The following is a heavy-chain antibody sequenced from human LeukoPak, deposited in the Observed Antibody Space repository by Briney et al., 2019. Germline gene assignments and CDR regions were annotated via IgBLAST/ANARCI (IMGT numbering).Heavy chain of an antibody. V-gene: IGHV4-39*01. CDR1: GGSISSSSYY. J-gene: IGHJ5*02. CDR2: IYYSGST. D-gene: IGHD3-10*01. CDR3: ARLADITMVRGVGWFDP. Sequence: SETLSLTCTVSGGSISSSSYYWGWIRQPPGKGLEWIGSIYYSGSTYYNPSLKSRVTISVDTSKNQFSLKLSSVTAADTAVYYCARLADITMVRGVGWFDPWGQGTLVTVSS.